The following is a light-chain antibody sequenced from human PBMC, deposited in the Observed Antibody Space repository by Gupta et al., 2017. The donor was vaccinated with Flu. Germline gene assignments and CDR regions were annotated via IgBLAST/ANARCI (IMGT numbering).Light chain of an antibody. CDR3: YSTDSRGNNHWV. CDR1: ALPIKY. V-gene: IGLV3-10*01. J-gene: IGLJ3*02. CDR2: EDS. Sequence: SYELTPPPSVSVSPSHTARSTCSEDALPIKYAHWYQQKPGQAPVLVIYEDSKRPSGSPERFSGSSPGTMATLTISGAQVEDEADYYCYSTDSRGNNHWVFGGGTKLTVL.